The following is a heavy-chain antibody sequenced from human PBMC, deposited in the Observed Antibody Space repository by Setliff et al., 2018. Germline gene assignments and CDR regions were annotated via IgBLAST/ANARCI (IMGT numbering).Heavy chain of an antibody. CDR2: IYYSGST. Sequence: KTSETLSLTCTVSGGSISSHYWSWIRQPPGKGLEWIGSIYYSGSTNYNPSLKSRVTISVDTSKNQFSLKLSSVTAADTAVYYCARDRQTAFYPQQWELLTYDAFDIWGQGTMVTVSS. CDR3: ARDRQTAFYPQQWELLTYDAFDI. J-gene: IGHJ3*02. V-gene: IGHV4-59*11. D-gene: IGHD1-26*01. CDR1: GGSISSHY.